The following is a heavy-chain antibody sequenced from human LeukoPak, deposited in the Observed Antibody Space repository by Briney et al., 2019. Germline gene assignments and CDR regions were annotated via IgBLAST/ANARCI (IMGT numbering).Heavy chain of an antibody. CDR2: IYYSGST. CDR1: GGSISSYY. Sequence: SETLSLTCTVSGGSISSYYWSWIRQPPGKGLEWIGYIYYSGSTNYNPSLKSRVTISVDTSKNQFSLKLSSVTAADTAVYYCARESTTGTYYDYWGQGTLATVSS. D-gene: IGHD1-1*01. J-gene: IGHJ4*02. V-gene: IGHV4-59*01. CDR3: ARESTTGTYYDY.